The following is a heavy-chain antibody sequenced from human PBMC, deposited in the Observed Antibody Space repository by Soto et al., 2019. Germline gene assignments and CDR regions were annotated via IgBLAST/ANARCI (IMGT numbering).Heavy chain of an antibody. V-gene: IGHV4-34*01. D-gene: IGHD3-10*01. CDR3: ARQGDSTMAIFDY. Sequence: QVQLQQWGAGLLKSSETLSLTCAVYGGSFSGDYWSWIRQPPGKGLEWIGEINGRGSTKYNPSLKSRVTMSVDPSKNQFSLKLTSVTAADTAVYYCARQGDSTMAIFDYWCQGTLVTVSS. CDR1: GGSFSGDY. J-gene: IGHJ4*02. CDR2: INGRGST.